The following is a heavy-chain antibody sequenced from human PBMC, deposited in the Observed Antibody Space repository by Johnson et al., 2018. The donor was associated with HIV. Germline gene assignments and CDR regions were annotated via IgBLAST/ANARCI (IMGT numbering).Heavy chain of an antibody. Sequence: VQLVESGGGLIQPGGSLRLSCAASGFTVSSNYISWVRQAPGKGLEWVSVIYSGGSTYYADSVKGRFTISRDNSKNTLYLQMNSLRAEDTAVYYFARDVAVAATGIWGQGTMVTVSS. V-gene: IGHV3-53*01. CDR2: IYSGGST. D-gene: IGHD6-19*01. J-gene: IGHJ3*02. CDR3: ARDVAVAATGI. CDR1: GFTVSSNY.